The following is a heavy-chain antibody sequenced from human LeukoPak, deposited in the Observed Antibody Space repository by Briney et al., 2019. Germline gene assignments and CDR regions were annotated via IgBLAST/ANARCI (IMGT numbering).Heavy chain of an antibody. D-gene: IGHD4-17*01. Sequence: PGGSLRLSCAASGFTFSNYAMTWVRQAPGKGLEWVSVISGSGGNAYYADSVKGRFTISRDNSKNTLYLQMNSLRAEDTAVYYCANGNIGDYVRLDYWGQGTLVTVSS. CDR2: ISGSGGNA. J-gene: IGHJ4*02. V-gene: IGHV3-23*01. CDR1: GFTFSNYA. CDR3: ANGNIGDYVRLDY.